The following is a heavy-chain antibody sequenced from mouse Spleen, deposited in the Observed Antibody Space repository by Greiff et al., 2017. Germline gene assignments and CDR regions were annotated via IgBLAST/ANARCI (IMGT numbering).Heavy chain of an antibody. CDR1: GYTFSSYW. CDR2: ILPGSGST. D-gene: IGHD2-10*01. Sequence: VKLMESGAELMKPGASVKISCKATGYTFSSYWIEWVKQRPGHGLEWIGEILPGSGSTNYNEKFKGKATFTADTSSNTAYMQLSSLTSEDSAVYYCATSYSSFAYWGQGTLVTVSA. J-gene: IGHJ3*01. CDR3: ATSYSSFAY. V-gene: IGHV1-9*01.